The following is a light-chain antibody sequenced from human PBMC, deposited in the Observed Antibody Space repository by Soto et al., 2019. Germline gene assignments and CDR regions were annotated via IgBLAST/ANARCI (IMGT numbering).Light chain of an antibody. V-gene: IGKV3-15*01. Sequence: EIVLTQSPGTLSLSPGERATLSCRASQSVRSDYLAWYQQKPGQAPRLLIYGASTRATGISARFSGSGSGTEFTLTISSLQSEDFAVYHCQQYNNWPPITFGQGTRLEIK. CDR1: QSVRSD. J-gene: IGKJ5*01. CDR2: GAS. CDR3: QQYNNWPPIT.